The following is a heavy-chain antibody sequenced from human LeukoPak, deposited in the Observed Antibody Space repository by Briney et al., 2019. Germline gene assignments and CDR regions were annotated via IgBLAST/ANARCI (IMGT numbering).Heavy chain of an antibody. CDR2: IYYSGST. D-gene: IGHD2-2*01. J-gene: IGHJ6*03. CDR3: ARDTGYCSSTSCSPYYYYYYMDV. V-gene: IGHV4-39*07. Sequence: NSSETLSLTCTVSGGSISSSSYYWGWIRQPPGKGLEWIGSIYYSGSTYYNPSLKSRVNISVDTSKNQFCLKLSSVAAADTAVYYCARDTGYCSSTSCSPYYYYYYMDVWGKGTTVTVSS. CDR1: GGSISSSSYY.